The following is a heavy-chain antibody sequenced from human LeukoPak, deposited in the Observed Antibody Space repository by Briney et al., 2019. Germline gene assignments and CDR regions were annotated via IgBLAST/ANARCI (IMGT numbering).Heavy chain of an antibody. CDR1: GFTFSSYA. CDR2: ISYDGSNK. D-gene: IGHD2-21*02. Sequence: SGGSLRLSCAASGFTFSSYAMYWVRQAPGKGLEWVAVISYDGSNKYYADSVKGRFTISRDNSKNTLYLQMNSLRAEDTAVYYCARATALAYCGGDCYSSGPRYYYYGMDVWGQGTTVTVSS. V-gene: IGHV3-30*04. J-gene: IGHJ6*02. CDR3: ARATALAYCGGDCYSSGPRYYYYGMDV.